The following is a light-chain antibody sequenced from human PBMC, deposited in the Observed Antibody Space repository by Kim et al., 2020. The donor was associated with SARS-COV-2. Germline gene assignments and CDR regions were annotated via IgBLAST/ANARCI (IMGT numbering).Light chain of an antibody. Sequence: QSALTQPASVSGSPGQSITISCTGTSSDVGSYNLVSWYQQHPGKAPKLMIYEVSKRPSGVSNRFSGSKSGNTASLTISGLRAEDEADYYCNSYTRSKTLVFGGGTQLTV. CDR2: EVS. V-gene: IGLV2-14*02. CDR1: SSDVGSYNL. J-gene: IGLJ2*01. CDR3: NSYTRSKTLV.